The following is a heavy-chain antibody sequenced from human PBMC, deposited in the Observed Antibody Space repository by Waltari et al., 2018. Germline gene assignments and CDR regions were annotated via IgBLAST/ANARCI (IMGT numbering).Heavy chain of an antibody. CDR1: GGSISSSSYY. J-gene: IGHJ4*02. V-gene: IGHV4-39*01. D-gene: IGHD3-10*01. Sequence: QLQLQESGPGLVKPSETLSLTCTVSGGSISSSSYYWGWIRQPPGKGLEWIGSIYYSGSTYYNPSLKSRVTISVDTSKNQFSLKLSSVTAADTAVYYCARQGGFGELFDFDYWGQGTLVTVSS. CDR2: IYYSGST. CDR3: ARQGGFGELFDFDY.